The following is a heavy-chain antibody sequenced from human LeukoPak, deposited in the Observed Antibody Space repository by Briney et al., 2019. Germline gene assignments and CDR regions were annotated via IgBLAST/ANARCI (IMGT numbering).Heavy chain of an antibody. Sequence: GGSLRLSCAASGFTFSSYGMHWVRQAPGKGLEWVAFIRYDGSNKYYADSVKGRFTISRDNSKNTLYLQMNSLRAEDTAVYYCARADYYDSSGYYYRPCDYWGQGTLVTVSS. D-gene: IGHD3-22*01. CDR3: ARADYYDSSGYYYRPCDY. V-gene: IGHV3-30*02. CDR2: IRYDGSNK. CDR1: GFTFSSYG. J-gene: IGHJ4*02.